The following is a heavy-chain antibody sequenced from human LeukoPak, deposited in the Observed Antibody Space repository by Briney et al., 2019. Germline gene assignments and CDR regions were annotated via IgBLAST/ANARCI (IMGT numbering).Heavy chain of an antibody. CDR1: GFTFSSYG. Sequence: GGSLRLSCAASGFTFSSYGMHWVRQAPGKGLEWVAVISYDGSNKYYADSVKGRFTISRDNSKNTLYLQMNSLRAEDTAVYYCAVSETDGYGGPFDYWGQGTLVTVSS. CDR2: ISYDGSNK. CDR3: AVSETDGYGGPFDY. J-gene: IGHJ4*02. V-gene: IGHV3-30*19. D-gene: IGHD4-23*01.